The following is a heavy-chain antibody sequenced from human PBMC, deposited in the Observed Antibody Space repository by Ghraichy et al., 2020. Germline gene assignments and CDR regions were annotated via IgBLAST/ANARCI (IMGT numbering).Heavy chain of an antibody. J-gene: IGHJ6*02. CDR2: IQQDGTKE. Sequence: GGSLRLSCAASGFSFSGYWMRWVRQAPGKGLEWVSSIQQDGTKEIYVDSVKGRFTISRDNARNTLYLQMNSLRAEDTAMYYCAKNIVATGKNLYYYYGMDVWGQGTTVTVSS. D-gene: IGHD5-12*01. CDR1: GFSFSGYW. CDR3: AKNIVATGKNLYYYYGMDV. V-gene: IGHV3-7*01.